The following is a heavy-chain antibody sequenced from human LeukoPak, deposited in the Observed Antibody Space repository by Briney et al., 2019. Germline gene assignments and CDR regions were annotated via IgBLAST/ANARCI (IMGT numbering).Heavy chain of an antibody. Sequence: GASVKVSCKASGYSFSAYDVNWVRQSPGQGLEWMGWMSPNSGATGYAQKFEGRLNLTRDTSISTAYMELSSLRSEDTAVYYCARGRHNNCWGQGTMVTVSS. CDR3: ARGRHNNC. V-gene: IGHV1-8*01. CDR2: MSPNSGAT. D-gene: IGHD1-1*01. CDR1: GYSFSAYD. J-gene: IGHJ3*01.